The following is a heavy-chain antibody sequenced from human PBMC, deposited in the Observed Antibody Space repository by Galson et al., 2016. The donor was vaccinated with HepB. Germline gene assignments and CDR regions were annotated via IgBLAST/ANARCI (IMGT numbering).Heavy chain of an antibody. CDR1: GYIFNNFW. CDR3: ARTPSGGTDYSYYAMDV. D-gene: IGHD2-15*01. Sequence: QSGAEVKKPGESLKISCKGSGYIFNNFWVAWVRQMPGKGLEWMGIIYPGDSHSRYSPSLQGQVTIPADKSINTAYLQWSSLTASDTAVYYCARTPSGGTDYSYYAMDVWGQGTTVTVSS. CDR2: IYPGDSHS. V-gene: IGHV5-51*01. J-gene: IGHJ6*02.